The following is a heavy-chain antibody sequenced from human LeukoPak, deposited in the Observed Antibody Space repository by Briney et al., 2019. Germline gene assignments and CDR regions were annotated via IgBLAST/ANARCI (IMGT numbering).Heavy chain of an antibody. CDR3: AGGTYYGKGSRPGYLNY. Sequence: PGGSLRLSCAASGFSVNNNYMNWVRQAPGKGLECVSYIDNFGITYYADSVTGRFTISRDSSRNTVYLQMNSLRADDTAVYYCAGGTYYGKGSRPGYLNYWGLGTLVTVSS. V-gene: IGHV3-53*01. CDR1: GFSVNNNY. CDR2: IDNFGIT. J-gene: IGHJ4*02. D-gene: IGHD3-10*01.